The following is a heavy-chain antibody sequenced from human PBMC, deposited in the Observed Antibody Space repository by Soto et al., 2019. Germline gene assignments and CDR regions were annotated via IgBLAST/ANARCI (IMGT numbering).Heavy chain of an antibody. CDR1: GFTFSSYA. V-gene: IGHV3-30-3*01. CDR2: ISYDGSNK. D-gene: IGHD5-18*01. CDR3: ARDAGMVTGEGDFIDY. J-gene: IGHJ4*02. Sequence: QVQLVESGGGVVQPGRSLRLSCAASGFTFSSYAMHWVRQAPGKGLEWVAVISYDGSNKYYADSVKGRFTISRDNSKNSLHLQMNSLRAVDTAVYYCARDAGMVTGEGDFIDYWGQGTLVTVSS.